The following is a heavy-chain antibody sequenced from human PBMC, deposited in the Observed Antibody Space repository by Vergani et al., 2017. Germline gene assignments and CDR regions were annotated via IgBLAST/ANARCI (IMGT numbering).Heavy chain of an antibody. V-gene: IGHV1-69*06. CDR3: ARDWGGVYAHSLYYMDV. CDR2: IIPIFGTA. CDR1: GGTFSSYA. J-gene: IGHJ6*03. D-gene: IGHD2-8*01. Sequence: QVQLVQSGAEVKKPGSSVKVSCKASGGTFSSYAISWVRQAPGQGLEWMGGIIPIFGTANYAQKFQGRVTITADKSTSTAYMELSSLRSEDTAVYYCARDWGGVYAHSLYYMDVWGKGTTVTVSS.